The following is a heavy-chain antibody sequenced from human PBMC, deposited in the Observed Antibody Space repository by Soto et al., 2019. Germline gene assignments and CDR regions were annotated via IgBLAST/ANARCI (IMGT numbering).Heavy chain of an antibody. V-gene: IGHV4-59*12. D-gene: IGHD3-9*01. CDR1: GGSIGRNY. CDR3: ARDYDILTGYYYYGMDV. CDR2: IYYSGST. J-gene: IGHJ6*02. Sequence: SETLSLTCIVSGGSIGRNYWGWIRQPPGKGLEWIGYIYYSGSTNYNPSLNSRVTISVDTSKNQFSLELTSVTAADTAVYYCARDYDILTGYYYYGMDVWGQGTTVTVSS.